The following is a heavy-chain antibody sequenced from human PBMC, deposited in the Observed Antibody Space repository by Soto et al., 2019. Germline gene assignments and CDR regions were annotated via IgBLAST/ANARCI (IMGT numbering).Heavy chain of an antibody. CDR1: GFTFSSYE. CDR2: ISSSGSTI. J-gene: IGHJ4*02. CDR3: ARMGDYDSSGYYYYYFDY. V-gene: IGHV3-48*03. Sequence: PGGSLRLSCAASGFTFSSYEMNWVRQAPGKGLEWVSYISSSGSTIYYADSVKGRFTISRDNAKNSLYLQMNSLRAEDTAVYYCARMGDYDSSGYYYYYFDYWGQGTLVTVSS. D-gene: IGHD3-22*01.